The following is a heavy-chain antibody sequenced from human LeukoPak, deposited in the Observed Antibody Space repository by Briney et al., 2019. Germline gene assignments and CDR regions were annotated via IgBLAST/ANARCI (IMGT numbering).Heavy chain of an antibody. CDR2: IIADADDT. V-gene: IGHV3-23*01. J-gene: IGHJ5*01. CDR3: ARDGTTTRYNWFDS. Sequence: PGGSLRLSCAASGFTFGNYAMSWVRQAPGKGLEWVSGIIADADDTYYADSVKGRFTISRGHSKNTLHLQMNSLRAEDAAIYYCARDGTTTRYNWFDSWGQGTLVTVSS. CDR1: GFTFGNYA. D-gene: IGHD1-7*01.